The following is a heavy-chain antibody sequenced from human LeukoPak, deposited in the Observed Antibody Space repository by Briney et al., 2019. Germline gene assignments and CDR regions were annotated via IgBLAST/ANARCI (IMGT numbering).Heavy chain of an antibody. CDR1: GFTVSSNY. V-gene: IGHV3-66*01. CDR2: IYSGGST. Sequence: GGSLRLSCAASGFTVSSNYMSWVRQAPGKGLEWVSVIYSGGSTYYADSVKGRFTISRDNSKNTLYLQMNSLRAEDTAVYYCSRFGVVTPYYYYGMDVWGQGTTVTVSS. CDR3: SRFGVVTPYYYYGMDV. D-gene: IGHD3-3*01. J-gene: IGHJ6*02.